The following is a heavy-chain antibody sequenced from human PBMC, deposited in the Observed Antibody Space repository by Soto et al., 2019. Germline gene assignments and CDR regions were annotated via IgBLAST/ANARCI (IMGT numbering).Heavy chain of an antibody. CDR3: ARGRARITGTTDAFDI. CDR2: IWYDGSNK. J-gene: IGHJ3*02. V-gene: IGHV3-33*08. Sequence: GGSLRLSCAASGFTSSSYGMHWVRQAPGKGLEWVAVIWYDGSNKYYADSVKGRFTISRDNSKNTLYLQMNSLRAEDTAVYYCARGRARITGTTDAFDIWGQGTMVTVSS. CDR1: GFTSSSYG. D-gene: IGHD1-7*01.